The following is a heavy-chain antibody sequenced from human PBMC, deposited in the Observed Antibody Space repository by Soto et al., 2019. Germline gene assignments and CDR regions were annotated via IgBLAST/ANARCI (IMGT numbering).Heavy chain of an antibody. CDR3: ARAYVLLWFGELLYPDY. CDR1: GYTFTSYG. D-gene: IGHD3-10*01. V-gene: IGHV1-18*03. J-gene: IGHJ4*02. Sequence: QVQLVQSGAEVKKPGASVKVSCKASGYTFTSYGISWVRQAPGQGLEWMGWISAYNGNTNYAQKLQGRVTMTTDTSTSTAYMELRSLRSDDMAVYYCARAYVLLWFGELLYPDYWGQGTLVTVSS. CDR2: ISAYNGNT.